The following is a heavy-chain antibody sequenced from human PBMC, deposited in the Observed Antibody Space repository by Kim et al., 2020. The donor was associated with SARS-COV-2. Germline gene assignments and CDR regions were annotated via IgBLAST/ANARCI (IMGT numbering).Heavy chain of an antibody. CDR3: AKVYSSSWYNGAFDI. V-gene: IGHV3-9*01. D-gene: IGHD6-13*01. J-gene: IGHJ3*02. Sequence: VNSRLTISRDNAKNSLYLQINSLRAEDTALYYCAKVYSSSWYNGAFDIWGQGTMVTVSS.